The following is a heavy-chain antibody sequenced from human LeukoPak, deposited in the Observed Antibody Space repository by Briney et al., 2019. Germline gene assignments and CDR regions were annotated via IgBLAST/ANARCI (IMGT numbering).Heavy chain of an antibody. CDR2: LSYSGRT. CDR1: GVSISSVGYY. J-gene: IGHJ6*03. Sequence: SETLSLTCTVSGVSISSVGYYWNWIRQYPGKGLEWIGFLSYSGRTNYNPSLKRRITMSVDTSKNHFSLRMNSVTAADTAVYYCARKNDYGADYYIDVWGKGTAVTVSS. V-gene: IGHV4-31*03. D-gene: IGHD4-17*01. CDR3: ARKNDYGADYYIDV.